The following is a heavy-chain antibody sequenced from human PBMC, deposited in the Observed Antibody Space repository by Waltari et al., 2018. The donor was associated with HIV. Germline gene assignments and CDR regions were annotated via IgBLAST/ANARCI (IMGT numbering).Heavy chain of an antibody. Sequence: EVQLVETGGGLIQPGGSLRLSCAASGFTVSSTYMSWVRQAPGKGLEWVSVIYSGGSTYYADSVKGRFTISRDNSKNTLYLQMNSLRAEDTAVYYCASSPSSGTRNDYWGQGTLVTVSS. V-gene: IGHV3-53*02. D-gene: IGHD3-22*01. CDR2: IYSGGST. CDR3: ASSPSSGTRNDY. CDR1: GFTVSSTY. J-gene: IGHJ4*02.